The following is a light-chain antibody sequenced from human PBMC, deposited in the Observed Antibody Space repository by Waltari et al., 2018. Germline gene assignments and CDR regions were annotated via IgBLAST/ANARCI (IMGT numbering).Light chain of an antibody. CDR3: PAGGQWPWV. CDR2: VNSGGSH. CDR1: SGHTSNV. Sequence: QLVLTQSPSASASLGASVRLTCTLSSGHTSNVIAWHQQQPEEGPRYLMKVNSGGSHTKGDEIPDRFSGFRFGGERQLPLPRLQAEDEAYYYRPAGGQWPWVFGGGTKLTVL. V-gene: IGLV4-69*01. J-gene: IGLJ3*02.